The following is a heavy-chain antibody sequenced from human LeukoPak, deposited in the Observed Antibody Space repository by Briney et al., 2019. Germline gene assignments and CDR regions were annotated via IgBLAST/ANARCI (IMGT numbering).Heavy chain of an antibody. CDR2: IYYSGST. CDR3: ARAGGYEFYFDY. CDR1: GGSISSYY. V-gene: IGHV4-59*01. D-gene: IGHD5-12*01. J-gene: IGHJ4*02. Sequence: SETLSLTCTVSGGSISSYYWSWIRQPPGKGVEWIGYIYYSGSTNYNPSLKSRVTISVDTSKNQFSLKLSSVTAADTAVYYCARAGGYEFYFDYWGQGTLVTVSS.